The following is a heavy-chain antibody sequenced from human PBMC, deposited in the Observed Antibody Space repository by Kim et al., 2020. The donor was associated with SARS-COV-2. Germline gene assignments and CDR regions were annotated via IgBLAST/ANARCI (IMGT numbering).Heavy chain of an antibody. D-gene: IGHD3-10*01. J-gene: IGHJ4*02. V-gene: IGHV4-59*08. CDR3: ARHVTMIRGAFDY. Sequence: SNPPLTGRVTISGDPSKNQFSLTLSSVPAADTAVYYCARHVTMIRGAFDYWGQGTLVTVSS.